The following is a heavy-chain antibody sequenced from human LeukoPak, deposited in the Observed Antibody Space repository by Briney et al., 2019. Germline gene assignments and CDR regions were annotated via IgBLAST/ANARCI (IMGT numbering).Heavy chain of an antibody. Sequence: GAAMRLSCASSGFTISNHRMHWGRQAPGKGVGWVSLINSYGSSTRHADSVMGRFTISRDNAKNTLYLQMNRLRVEDTAVYYCARELVVRAGDYFEYWGEGTLVTVSS. CDR1: GFTISNHR. CDR3: ARELVVRAGDYFEY. D-gene: IGHD2-2*01. V-gene: IGHV3-74*01. J-gene: IGHJ4*02. CDR2: INSYGSST.